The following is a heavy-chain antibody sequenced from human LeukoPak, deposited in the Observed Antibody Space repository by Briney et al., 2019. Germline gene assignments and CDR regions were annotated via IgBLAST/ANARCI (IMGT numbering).Heavy chain of an antibody. J-gene: IGHJ4*02. CDR1: GFTFSNYW. V-gene: IGHV3-74*01. CDR2: INEDGSST. CDR3: VRRNIALAGLFDY. Sequence: GGSLRLSCAASGFTFSNYWLHWVRQAPGKGLVWVSRINEDGSSTSYADSVRGRFTISRDNAKNTLYLQMNSLRGEDTAVYYCVRRNIALAGLFDYWGQGTLVTVSS. D-gene: IGHD6-19*01.